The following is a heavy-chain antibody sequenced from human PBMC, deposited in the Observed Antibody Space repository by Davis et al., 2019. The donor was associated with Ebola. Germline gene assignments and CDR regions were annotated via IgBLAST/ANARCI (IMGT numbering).Heavy chain of an antibody. CDR2: ISWNSAII. CDR3: VKDYSSSWSYGMDV. J-gene: IGHJ6*02. Sequence: PGGSLRLSCAASGFTFDDYAMHWVRQAPGRGLEWVSYISWNSAIIGYADSVKGRFTVSRDNAKNSLYLQMNSLKVEDTALYYCVKDYSSSWSYGMDVWGQGTTVTVSS. V-gene: IGHV3-9*01. CDR1: GFTFDDYA. D-gene: IGHD6-13*01.